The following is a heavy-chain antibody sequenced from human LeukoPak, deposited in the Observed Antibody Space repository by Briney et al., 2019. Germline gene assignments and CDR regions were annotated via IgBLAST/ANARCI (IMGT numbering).Heavy chain of an antibody. D-gene: IGHD3-10*01. CDR3: ARDPGDY. CDR2: ISYDGSNK. J-gene: IGHJ4*02. CDR1: GFTFSSYA. V-gene: IGHV3-30-3*01. Sequence: GGSLRLSCAASGFTFSSYAMHWVRQAPGKGLEWVAVISYDGSNKYYADSVKGRFTISRDNSKNTLYPQMNSLRAEDTAVYYCARDPGDYWGQGTLVTVSS.